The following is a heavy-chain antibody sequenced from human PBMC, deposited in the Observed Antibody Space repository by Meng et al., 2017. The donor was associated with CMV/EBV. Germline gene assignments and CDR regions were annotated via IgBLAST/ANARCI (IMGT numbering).Heavy chain of an antibody. CDR2: ISSSGSTI. CDR3: ARAWLSRVVAATPNYYYGMDV. Sequence: GESLKISCAASGFTFSSYEMNWVRQAPGKGLEWVSYISSSGSTIYYADSVKGRFTISRDNAKNSLYLQMNSLRAEDTAVYYCARAWLSRVVAATPNYYYGMDVWGQGTTVTVSS. D-gene: IGHD2-15*01. J-gene: IGHJ6*02. V-gene: IGHV3-48*03. CDR1: GFTFSSYE.